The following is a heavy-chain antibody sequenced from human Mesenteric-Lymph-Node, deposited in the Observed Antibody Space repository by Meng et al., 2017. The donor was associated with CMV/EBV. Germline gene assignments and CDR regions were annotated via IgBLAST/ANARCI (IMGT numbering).Heavy chain of an antibody. D-gene: IGHD6-19*01. CDR3: AKDGGGSGWYYFDY. V-gene: IGHV3-33*06. CDR1: CFTFSGCG. Sequence: SCFTFSGCGLPWVRQSPGKGLEWVAVIWYDGSSEYYADSVKGRFTISKDTSRNTLYLQMNSLRAEDTAVYYCAKDGGGSGWYYFDYWGRGTLVTVSS. CDR2: IWYDGSSE. J-gene: IGHJ4*02.